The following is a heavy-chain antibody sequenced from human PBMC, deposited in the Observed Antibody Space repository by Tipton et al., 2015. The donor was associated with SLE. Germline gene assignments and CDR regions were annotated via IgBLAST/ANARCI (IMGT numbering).Heavy chain of an antibody. J-gene: IGHJ4*02. CDR1: GGSISSSPYY. V-gene: IGHV4-39*07. CDR2: VHYGGST. D-gene: IGHD4-11*01. CDR3: ARHGYSDYGIDC. Sequence: TLSLTCNVSGGSISSSPYYWGWIRHSPGKGLAWIGSVHYGGSTYYNPSLKSRVAFSVDTSKNQFSLKLTSVTAADTAVYYCARHGYSDYGIDCWGQGTLVTVSS.